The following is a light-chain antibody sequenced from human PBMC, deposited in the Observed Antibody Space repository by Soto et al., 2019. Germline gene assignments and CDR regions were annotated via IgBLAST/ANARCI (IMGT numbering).Light chain of an antibody. CDR3: QQYDGN. CDR2: DAS. V-gene: IGKV1-5*01. J-gene: IGKJ3*01. CDR1: QNINNW. Sequence: DIQLTQSPSTLSASVGDRVTLNCRASQNINNWLAWYQQKPGKAPKVLIYDASSLESGVPSRFSGSGSGTEFTLTISSLQPDDFATYYCQQYDGNFGPGTKVDIK.